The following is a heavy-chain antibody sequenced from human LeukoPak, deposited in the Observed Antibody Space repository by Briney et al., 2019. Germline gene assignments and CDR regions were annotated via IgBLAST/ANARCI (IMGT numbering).Heavy chain of an antibody. CDR1: GGSFSGYY. J-gene: IGHJ4*02. Sequence: SETLSLTCAVYGGSFSGYYWSWIRQPPGKGLEWIGEINHSGSTNYNPSLKSRVTISVDTSKNQFSLKLSSVTAADTAVYYCARAVLSDYYGSGSYYIYGHWGQGTLVTVSS. D-gene: IGHD3-10*01. V-gene: IGHV4-34*01. CDR3: ARAVLSDYYGSGSYYIYGH. CDR2: INHSGST.